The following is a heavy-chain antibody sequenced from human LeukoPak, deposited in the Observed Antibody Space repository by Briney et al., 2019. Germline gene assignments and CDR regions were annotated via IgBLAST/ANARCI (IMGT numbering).Heavy chain of an antibody. Sequence: GGFLRLSCAASGFTFSSYWMNWARQAPGKGLEWVASMNHNGNVNYYVDSVKGRFTISRDNAKNSLYLQMSNLRAEDTAVYFCARGGGLDVWGQGATVTVSS. V-gene: IGHV3-7*03. CDR2: MNHNGNVN. D-gene: IGHD3-16*01. CDR3: ARGGGLDV. CDR1: GFTFSSYW. J-gene: IGHJ6*02.